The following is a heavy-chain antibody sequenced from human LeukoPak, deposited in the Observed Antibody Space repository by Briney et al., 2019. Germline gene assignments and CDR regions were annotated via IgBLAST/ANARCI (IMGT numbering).Heavy chain of an antibody. Sequence: GGSLRLSCAASGFTFSSYAMHWVRQAPGKGLEGVAVISYDGSNKYYADSVKGRFTISRDNSKNTLYLQMNSLRAEDTAVYYCARDQQQELVYDYWGQGTLVTVSS. J-gene: IGHJ4*02. V-gene: IGHV3-30*04. CDR2: ISYDGSNK. CDR1: GFTFSSYA. CDR3: ARDQQQELVYDY. D-gene: IGHD6-13*01.